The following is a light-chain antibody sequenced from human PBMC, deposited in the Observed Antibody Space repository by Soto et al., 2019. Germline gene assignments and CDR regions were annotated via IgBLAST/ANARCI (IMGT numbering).Light chain of an antibody. CDR3: SSYSSSSTLV. CDR2: DVT. V-gene: IGLV2-14*01. CDR1: SSDVGGYNY. J-gene: IGLJ3*02. Sequence: QSALTQPASVSGSPGQSITISCTGTSSDVGGYNYVSWYQQLPGKAPKLMIYDVTNRPSGGSHRFSGSKSGNTASLTISGLQAEEEAGYYCSSYSSSSTLVFGGGTKLTVL.